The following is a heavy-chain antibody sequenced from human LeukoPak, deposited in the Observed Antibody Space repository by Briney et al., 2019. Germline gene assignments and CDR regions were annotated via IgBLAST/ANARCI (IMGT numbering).Heavy chain of an antibody. CDR2: ISSSSYI. V-gene: IGHV3-21*01. CDR3: ARDPEYYDSSGYGDY. D-gene: IGHD3-22*01. J-gene: IGHJ4*02. CDR1: GFTFSSYS. Sequence: AGGSLRLSCAASGFTFSSYSMNWVRQAPGKGLEWVSSISSSSYIYYADSVKGRFTISRDNAKNSLYLQMNSLRAEDTAVYYCARDPEYYDSSGYGDYWGQGTLVTVSS.